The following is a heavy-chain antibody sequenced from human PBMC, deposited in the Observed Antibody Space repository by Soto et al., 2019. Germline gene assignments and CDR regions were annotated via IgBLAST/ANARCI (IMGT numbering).Heavy chain of an antibody. V-gene: IGHV4-39*01. CDR2: IYYSGST. D-gene: IGHD5-18*01. J-gene: IGHJ4*02. CDR1: GGSISSSSYY. CDR3: ARLVRGYSRSDLDY. Sequence: KTSETLSLTCTVSGGSISSSSYYWGWIRQPPGKGLEWIGSIYYSGSTYYNPSLKSRVTISVDTSKNQFSLKLSSVTAADTAVYYCARLVRGYSRSDLDYWGQGTLVTVSS.